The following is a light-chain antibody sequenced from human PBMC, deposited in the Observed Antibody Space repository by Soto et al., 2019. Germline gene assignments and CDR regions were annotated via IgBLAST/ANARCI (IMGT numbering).Light chain of an antibody. V-gene: IGKV1-16*02. Sequence: DIQMTQSPSSLSASVGDRVTITCRASQDISNSLAWFQQKPGKAPKSLIYAASRLQSWVSSNFSSSGSGTDFTLTISSLQPEDFATYYCQHYKNYPITFGQGTRLEIK. J-gene: IGKJ5*01. CDR3: QHYKNYPIT. CDR2: AAS. CDR1: QDISNS.